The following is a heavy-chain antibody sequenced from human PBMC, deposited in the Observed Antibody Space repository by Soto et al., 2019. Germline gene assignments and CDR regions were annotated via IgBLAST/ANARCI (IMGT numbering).Heavy chain of an antibody. Sequence: SETLSLTCTVSGGSISSYYWSWIRQPPGKGLEWIGYIYYSGSTNYNPSLKSRVTISVDTSKNQFSLKLSSVTAADTAVYYCARVAPDSSTPHDLDDWGQGTLFTLPS. V-gene: IGHV4-59*01. CDR3: ARVAPDSSTPHDLDD. CDR2: IYYSGST. CDR1: GGSISSYY. J-gene: IGHJ4*02. D-gene: IGHD6-13*01.